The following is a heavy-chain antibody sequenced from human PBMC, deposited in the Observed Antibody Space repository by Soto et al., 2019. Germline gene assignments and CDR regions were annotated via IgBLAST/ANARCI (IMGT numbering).Heavy chain of an antibody. CDR3: ARGMGYGYCSGGSCYSDAFDI. J-gene: IGHJ3*02. D-gene: IGHD2-15*01. V-gene: IGHV1-69*02. Sequence: QVQLVQSGAELKKPGSSVKVSCKASGGTFSSYTISWVRQAPGQGLEWMGRIIPILGIANYAQKFQGRVTITADKSTSTAYMELSSLRSEDTAVYYCARGMGYGYCSGGSCYSDAFDIWGQGTMVTVSS. CDR1: GGTFSSYT. CDR2: IIPILGIA.